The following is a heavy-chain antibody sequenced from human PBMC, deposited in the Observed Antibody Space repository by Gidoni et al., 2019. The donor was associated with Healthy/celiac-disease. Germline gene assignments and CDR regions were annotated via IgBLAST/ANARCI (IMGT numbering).Heavy chain of an antibody. D-gene: IGHD3-16*02. Sequence: QVQLQESGPGLVKPSETLSLTCTVSGGSISSYYWSWIRQPPGKGLEWIGYIYYSGSTNYNPSLKSRVTISVDTSKNQFSLKLSSVTAADTAVYYCARDPRRSYRYFDCWGQGTLVTVSS. CDR1: GGSISSYY. J-gene: IGHJ4*02. CDR3: ARDPRRSYRYFDC. CDR2: IYYSGST. V-gene: IGHV4-59*01.